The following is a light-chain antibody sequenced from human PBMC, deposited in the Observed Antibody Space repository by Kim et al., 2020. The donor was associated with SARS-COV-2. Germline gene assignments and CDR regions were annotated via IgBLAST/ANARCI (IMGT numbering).Light chain of an antibody. CDR2: INSDGSH. CDR1: SEHSSYA. CDR3: QTWGTAVV. Sequence: QLVLTQSPSVSASLGASVKLTCSLSSEHSSYAIAWHQQQPEKGPRYLMKINSDGSHYKGDGIPDRFSGYASGTERYLTISSLQSEDEADYYCQTWGTAVVFGRGTQLTVL. J-gene: IGLJ3*02. V-gene: IGLV4-69*01.